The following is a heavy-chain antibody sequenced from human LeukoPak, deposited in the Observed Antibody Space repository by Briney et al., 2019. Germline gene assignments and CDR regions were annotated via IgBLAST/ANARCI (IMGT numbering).Heavy chain of an antibody. V-gene: IGHV4-31*03. D-gene: IGHD6-6*01. CDR2: IYYSGST. J-gene: IGHJ4*02. Sequence: SETLSLTCTVSGGSISSGGYYWSWIRQHPGKGLEWIGYIYYSGSTYYNPSLKSRVTISVDTSKNQSSLKLSSVTAADTAVYYCARVEQLAYFDYWGQGTLVTVSS. CDR1: GGSISSGGYY. CDR3: ARVEQLAYFDY.